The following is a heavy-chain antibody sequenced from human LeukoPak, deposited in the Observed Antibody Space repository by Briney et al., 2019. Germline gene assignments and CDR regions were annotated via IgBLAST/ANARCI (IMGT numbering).Heavy chain of an antibody. CDR3: ARDGLWASSGWRYFDY. CDR2: INPSGGST. Sequence: GASVKVSCKASGYTFTSYYMHWVRQAPGQGLEWMGIINPSGGSTSYAQKFQGRVTMTRDTSTSTVYMELSSLRSEDTAVYYCARDGLWASSGWRYFDYWGQRTLVTVSS. V-gene: IGHV1-46*01. CDR1: GYTFTSYY. J-gene: IGHJ4*02. D-gene: IGHD6-19*01.